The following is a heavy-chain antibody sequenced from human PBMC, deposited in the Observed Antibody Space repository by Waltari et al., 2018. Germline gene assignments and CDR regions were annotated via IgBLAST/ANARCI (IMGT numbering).Heavy chain of an antibody. J-gene: IGHJ4*02. V-gene: IGHV4-59*01. Sequence: QVQLQESGPGLVKPSETLSLTCTVSGASITTYYYSWIRQSPGKGLQWIGSMYYTWTAYYNPSRKTRVTISLDTSKNQFSRSLTSVTTADTAVYYCARDDPAAHVFDYWGQGTVVAVSS. CDR1: GASITTYY. CDR3: ARDDPAAHVFDY. D-gene: IGHD2-15*01. CDR2: MYYTWTA.